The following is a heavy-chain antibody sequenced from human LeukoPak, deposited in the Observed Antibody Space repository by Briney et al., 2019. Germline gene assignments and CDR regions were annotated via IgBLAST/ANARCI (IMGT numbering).Heavy chain of an antibody. CDR2: VWYDGSKK. J-gene: IGHJ6*02. Sequence: VRQAPGKGLEWVAVVWYDGSKKYYADSVKGRFTISRDNSKNTLSLQMNSLRAEDTAVYYCARTTGYSSGWDHYYYYGLDVWGQGTTVTVSS. CDR3: ARTTGYSSGWDHYYYYGLDV. D-gene: IGHD6-19*01. V-gene: IGHV3-33*01.